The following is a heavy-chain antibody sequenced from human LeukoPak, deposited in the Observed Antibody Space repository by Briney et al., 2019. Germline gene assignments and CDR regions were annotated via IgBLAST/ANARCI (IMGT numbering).Heavy chain of an antibody. J-gene: IGHJ1*01. Sequence: SETLSLTCTVSGGSISSGSYYWSWIRQPAGKGLEWIGRIYTSGSTNYNPSLKSRVTISVDTSKNQFSLKLSSVTAADTAVYYCASGRVIAAAGTGYFQHWGQGTLVTVSS. CDR2: IYTSGST. CDR3: ASGRVIAAAGTGYFQH. V-gene: IGHV4-61*02. CDR1: GGSISSGSYY. D-gene: IGHD6-13*01.